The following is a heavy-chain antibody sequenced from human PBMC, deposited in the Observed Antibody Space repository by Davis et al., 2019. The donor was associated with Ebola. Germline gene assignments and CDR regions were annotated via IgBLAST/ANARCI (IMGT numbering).Heavy chain of an antibody. CDR2: INPNSGGT. Sequence: ASVKVSCKASGYTFTGYYMHWVRQAPGQRLEWMGWINPNSGGTNYAQKFQGWVTMTRDTSISTAYMELSRLRSDDTAVYYCARMQLRGHYFDYWGQGTLVTVSS. CDR1: GYTFTGYY. J-gene: IGHJ4*02. CDR3: ARMQLRGHYFDY. D-gene: IGHD6-6*01. V-gene: IGHV1-2*04.